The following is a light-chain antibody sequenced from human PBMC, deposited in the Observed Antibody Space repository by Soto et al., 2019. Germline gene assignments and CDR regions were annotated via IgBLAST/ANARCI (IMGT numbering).Light chain of an antibody. Sequence: EIVLTQSPDTLSVSPGERATLSCRASQSVSTSYLAWYQQKPGQAPRLLIYDASNRATGIPARFSGSGSGTDFTLTISSLEPEDFAVYYCQQRTKWRTFGQGTKVDIK. CDR2: DAS. CDR3: QQRTKWRT. CDR1: QSVSTSY. V-gene: IGKV3D-20*02. J-gene: IGKJ1*01.